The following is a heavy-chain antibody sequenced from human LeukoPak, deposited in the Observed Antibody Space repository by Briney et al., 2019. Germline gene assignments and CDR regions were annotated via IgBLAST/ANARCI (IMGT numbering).Heavy chain of an antibody. CDR2: IYPGDSDT. D-gene: IGHD6-6*01. V-gene: IGHV5-51*01. J-gene: IGHJ4*02. CDR3: ARHTRYSSSSRVFEY. Sequence: GESLKISCKGSGYSFTSYWIGWVRQMPGKGLEWMGIIYPGDSDTRYSPSFQGQVTISADKSISTAYLQWSSLTASDTAMYYCARHTRYSSSSRVFEYWGQGTLLTVSS. CDR1: GYSFTSYW.